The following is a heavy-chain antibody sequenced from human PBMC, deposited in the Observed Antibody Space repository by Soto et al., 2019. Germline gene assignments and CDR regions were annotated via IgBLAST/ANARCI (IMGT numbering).Heavy chain of an antibody. Sequence: PSETLSLTCTVSGDSIISSDFYWGWVRQPPGKGLEWIGSIFYLGSSYYNPSIKSRVTMSVDTSKNQFSLRLRSVTAADTDLYVCARHSLALRKNNWFDPWGQGIMVTVSS. V-gene: IGHV4-39*01. CDR3: ARHSLALRKNNWFDP. D-gene: IGHD3-3*02. J-gene: IGHJ5*02. CDR1: GDSIISSDFY. CDR2: IFYLGSS.